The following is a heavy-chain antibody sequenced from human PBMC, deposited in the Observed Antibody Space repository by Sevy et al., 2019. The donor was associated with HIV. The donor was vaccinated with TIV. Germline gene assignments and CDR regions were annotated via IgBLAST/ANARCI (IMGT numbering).Heavy chain of an antibody. CDR2: IANSGTDT. D-gene: IGHD6-19*01. CDR3: ARSWLFNGYFDY. CDR1: GINFNDNY. J-gene: IGHJ4*02. Sequence: SGINFNDNYMTWVRQAPGKGLEWIAYIANSGTDTAYADSVKGRFTIPRDAANRSVYLRMNSLRVEDTAVYYCARSWLFNGYFDYWGQGSLVTVSS. V-gene: IGHV3-11*01.